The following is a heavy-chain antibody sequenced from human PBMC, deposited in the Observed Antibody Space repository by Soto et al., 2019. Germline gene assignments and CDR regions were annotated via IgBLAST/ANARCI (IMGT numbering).Heavy chain of an antibody. CDR1: GFIFTSYI. D-gene: IGHD2-21*02. Sequence: QVQLVESGGGVVQPRRSLRLSCAASGFIFTSYIVHWVRQAPGKGLEWVAYVSYDGSKKHYADSVKGRFSISRDNSKNTTYLQMNSLTTEDTAVYYCAREKGLLIDCNFDSWGQGTLVTVSS. V-gene: IGHV3-30*01. J-gene: IGHJ4*02. CDR3: AREKGLLIDCNFDS. CDR2: VSYDGSKK.